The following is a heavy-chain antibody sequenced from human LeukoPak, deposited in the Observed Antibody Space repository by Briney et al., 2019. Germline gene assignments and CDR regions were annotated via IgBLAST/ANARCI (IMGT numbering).Heavy chain of an antibody. CDR3: AKAPRFGDHATEYYYYYMDV. CDR1: GFIISGNY. J-gene: IGHJ6*03. Sequence: GGSLRLSCVASGFIISGNYMSWVRQAPGKGLEWVSVIYTGGTAAYTDSVKGRFTISRDTSKNTLYLQMNSLTVEDTAVYYCAKAPRFGDHATEYYYYYMDVWGKGTTVTVSS. V-gene: IGHV3-66*01. D-gene: IGHD3-3*01. CDR2: IYTGGTA.